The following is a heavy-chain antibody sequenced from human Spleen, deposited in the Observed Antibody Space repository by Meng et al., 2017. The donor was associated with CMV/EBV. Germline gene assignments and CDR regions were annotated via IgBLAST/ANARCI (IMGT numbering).Heavy chain of an antibody. CDR2: ISGHNGNT. CDR1: DYRVSTYG. J-gene: IGHJ1*01. CDR3: ARETSRWSGYYYSG. Sequence: ASVKVSCKASDYRVSTYGISWVRQAPGQGLEWIGWISGHNGNTRYAQRFQDRVTMNTDTSTSTSNMELRSLRSDDTAVYYCARETSRWSGYYYSGWGQGTLVTVSS. D-gene: IGHD3-3*01. V-gene: IGHV1-18*01.